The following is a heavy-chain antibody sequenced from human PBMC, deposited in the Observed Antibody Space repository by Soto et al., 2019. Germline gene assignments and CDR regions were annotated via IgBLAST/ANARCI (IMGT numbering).Heavy chain of an antibody. CDR3: ARFIEEDYYYYYMDV. J-gene: IGHJ6*03. Sequence: SETLSLTCTVSGGSISSYYWSWIRQPPGKGLEWIGYIYYSGSTNYNPSLKSRVTISVDTSKNQFSLKLSSVTAADTAVYYCARFIEEDYYYYYMDVWGKGTTVTVSS. V-gene: IGHV4-59*08. D-gene: IGHD1-26*01. CDR2: IYYSGST. CDR1: GGSISSYY.